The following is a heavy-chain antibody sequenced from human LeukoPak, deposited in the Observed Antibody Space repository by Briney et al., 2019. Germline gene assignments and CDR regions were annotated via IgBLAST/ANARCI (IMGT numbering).Heavy chain of an antibody. V-gene: IGHV3-9*01. CDR3: AKDNYYDSSGTGFDY. CDR2: ISWSSGSI. J-gene: IGHJ4*02. D-gene: IGHD3-22*01. Sequence: GGSLRLSCAASGFTFDDYAMHWVRQAPGKGLEWVSGISWSSGSIGYADSVKGRFTISRDNAKNSLYLQMNSLRAEDTALYCCAKDNYYDSSGTGFDYWGQGTLVTVSS. CDR1: GFTFDDYA.